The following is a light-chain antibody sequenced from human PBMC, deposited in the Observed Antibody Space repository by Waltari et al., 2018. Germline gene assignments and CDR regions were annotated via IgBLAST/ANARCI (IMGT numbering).Light chain of an antibody. Sequence: QLVVTQSPSASASLGASVKLTCTLSRGHSSNITARLQQQPEKGPRYLMKVNSDGSHSRGDEIPDRFSGSSSGAERHLTISSLQAEDEADYYCQTGGHGTWVFGGGTKLTVL. J-gene: IGLJ3*02. CDR3: QTGGHGTWV. CDR1: RGHSSNI. V-gene: IGLV4-69*01. CDR2: VNSDGSH.